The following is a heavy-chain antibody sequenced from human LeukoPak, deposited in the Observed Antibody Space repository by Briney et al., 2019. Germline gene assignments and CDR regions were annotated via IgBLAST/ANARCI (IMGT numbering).Heavy chain of an antibody. D-gene: IGHD3-16*01. CDR3: ATGGLIIARPHCFSGMDV. CDR2: ITPSDGTT. J-gene: IGHJ6*02. V-gene: IGHV1-46*01. Sequence: ASVTVSCKSSVYTVTNYYMHWGRHAPRQGLEWMGIITPSDGTTTYAQQFQGRGTITGETSTSTVYMELTSLSTDDTTGYYCATGGLIIARPHCFSGMDVWGQGTTVTVS. CDR1: VYTVTNYY.